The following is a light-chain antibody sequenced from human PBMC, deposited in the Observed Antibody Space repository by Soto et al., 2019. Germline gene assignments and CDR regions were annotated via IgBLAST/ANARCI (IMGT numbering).Light chain of an antibody. Sequence: ALQMTQSPSSLSASVGYRVTIACRASQGIRTELGRYQQKPGEAPKLLIYGASTLQSGIPSRFSGSGSGTDFTLTISSLQPEDFATYSGLQDCDYPRTFGQGTKVEMK. J-gene: IGKJ1*01. CDR1: QGIRTE. CDR2: GAS. CDR3: LQDCDYPRT. V-gene: IGKV1-6*01.